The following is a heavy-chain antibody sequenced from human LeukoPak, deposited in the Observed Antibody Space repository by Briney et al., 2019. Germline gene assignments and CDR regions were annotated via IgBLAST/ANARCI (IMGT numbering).Heavy chain of an antibody. CDR1: GYAFTSYY. CDR2: INPSGGST. J-gene: IGHJ6*03. CDR3: ARDNPSSTSYYYYMDV. D-gene: IGHD2-2*01. V-gene: IGHV1-46*01. Sequence: ASVKVSCKASGYAFTSYYMHWVRQAPGQGLEWMGIINPSGGSTSYAQKFQGRVTMTRDTSTSTVYMELSSLRSEDTAVYYCARDNPSSTSYYYYMDVWGKGTTVTVSS.